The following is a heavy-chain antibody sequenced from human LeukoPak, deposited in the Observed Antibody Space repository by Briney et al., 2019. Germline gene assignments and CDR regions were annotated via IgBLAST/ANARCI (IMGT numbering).Heavy chain of an antibody. D-gene: IGHD3-10*01. J-gene: IGHJ4*02. CDR2: IKSDGSST. CDR3: ARDVLLWFGEPRAPSYFDY. V-gene: IGHV3-74*01. CDR1: GFTFSSYW. Sequence: GGSLRLSCAASGFTFSSYWMHWVRQVPGKGLVWVSRIKSDGSSTSYADSVKGRFTISRDNAKNTLYLQMNSLRAEDTAVYYCARDVLLWFGEPRAPSYFDYWGQGTLVTVSS.